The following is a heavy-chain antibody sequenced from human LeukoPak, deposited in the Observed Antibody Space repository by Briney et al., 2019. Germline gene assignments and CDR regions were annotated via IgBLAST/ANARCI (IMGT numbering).Heavy chain of an antibody. CDR2: INHSGST. Sequence: SETLSLTCAVYGGSFSGYYWSWIRQPPGKGLEWIGEINHSGSTNYNPSLKSRATISVDTSKNQFSLKLSSVTAADTAVYYCARKGYYYGSGSYYIPYYFDYWGQGTLVTVSS. J-gene: IGHJ4*02. CDR3: ARKGYYYGSGSYYIPYYFDY. V-gene: IGHV4-34*01. CDR1: GGSFSGYY. D-gene: IGHD3-10*01.